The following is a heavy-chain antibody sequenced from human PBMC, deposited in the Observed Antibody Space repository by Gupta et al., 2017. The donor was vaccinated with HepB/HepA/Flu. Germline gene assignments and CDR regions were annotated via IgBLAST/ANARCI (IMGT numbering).Heavy chain of an antibody. CDR3: ARRLAGQVGFDC. CDR2: ISHSGSP. Sequence: QVQLQESGPGLVKPSGTLSLTCAVSGGSISSSDWWSWVRQPPGEGLEWIGEISHSGSPIYSPSLKSRVTISIDKSKNQFSLRLTSVTAADTAVYYCARRLAGQVGFDCWCQGTLVTVSS. CDR1: GGSISSSDW. J-gene: IGHJ4*02. V-gene: IGHV4-4*02. D-gene: IGHD3-16*01.